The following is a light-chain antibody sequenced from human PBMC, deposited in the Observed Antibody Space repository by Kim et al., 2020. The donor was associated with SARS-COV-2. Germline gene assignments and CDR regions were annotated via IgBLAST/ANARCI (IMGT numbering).Light chain of an antibody. V-gene: IGKV1-5*03. CDR3: QQYTIYST. J-gene: IGKJ2*01. CDR1: QTISSS. CDR2: KVS. Sequence: LSASVGDRVTITCRASQTISSSLAWFQQKPGKAPKLLIYKVSTLQSGVPTRFSGSGSGTEFTLTISSLQPDDFATYYCQQYTIYSTFGQGTKLEI.